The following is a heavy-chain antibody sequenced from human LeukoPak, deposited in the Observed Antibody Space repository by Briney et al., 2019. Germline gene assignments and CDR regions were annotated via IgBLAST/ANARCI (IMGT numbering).Heavy chain of an antibody. CDR2: ISSSSSTM. CDR1: GFTFSSYE. J-gene: IGHJ4*02. D-gene: IGHD3-22*01. CDR3: ARGYYYDSTGYNPFDY. Sequence: GGSLRLSCAASGFTFSSYEMNWVRQAPGKGLEWVPYISSSSSTMYYADSVKGRFTISRDNAKNSLYLQMNSLRAEDTAVYYCARGYYYDSTGYNPFDYWGQGTLVTVSS. V-gene: IGHV3-48*03.